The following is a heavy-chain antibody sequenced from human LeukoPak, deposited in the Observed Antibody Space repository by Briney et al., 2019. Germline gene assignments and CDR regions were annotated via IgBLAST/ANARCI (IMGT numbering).Heavy chain of an antibody. CDR3: AKGSDYLLPDYWFDP. Sequence: GGSLRLSCAASGLTFRNYAMSWVRQAPGKGLEWVSAISSSGGNTYYADSVKGRFTISRDNSKNTLYLQMGSLRVEDTAVYYCAKGSDYLLPDYWFDPWGQGTLVTVSS. CDR1: GLTFRNYA. CDR2: ISSSGGNT. J-gene: IGHJ5*02. V-gene: IGHV3-23*01. D-gene: IGHD3/OR15-3a*01.